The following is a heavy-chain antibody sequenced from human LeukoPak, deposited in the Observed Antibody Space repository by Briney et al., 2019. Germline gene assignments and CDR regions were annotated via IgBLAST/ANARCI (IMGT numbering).Heavy chain of an antibody. D-gene: IGHD3-22*01. CDR1: GGPISSYY. CDR3: ARVVYYDSSGYYAPRFDY. Sequence: SETLSLTCTVSGGPISSYYWSWLRQPAGKGLEWIGRIYTSGSTNYNPSLKSRVTMSVDTSKNQFSLKLSSVTAADTAVYYCARVVYYDSSGYYAPRFDYWGQGTLVTVSS. V-gene: IGHV4-4*07. CDR2: IYTSGST. J-gene: IGHJ4*02.